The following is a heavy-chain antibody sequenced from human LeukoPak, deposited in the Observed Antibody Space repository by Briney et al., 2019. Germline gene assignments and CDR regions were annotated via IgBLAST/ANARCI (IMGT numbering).Heavy chain of an antibody. J-gene: IGHJ4*02. CDR3: ARQERNDYVWGSYFWAFDY. Sequence: PSETLSLTCAVYGGSFSGYYWSWIRQPPGKGLEWIGEINHSGSTNYNPSLKSRVTISVDTSKNQFSLKLSSVTAADTAVYYCARQERNDYVWGSYFWAFDYWGQGTLVTVSS. D-gene: IGHD3-16*01. CDR2: INHSGST. CDR1: GGSFSGYY. V-gene: IGHV4-34*01.